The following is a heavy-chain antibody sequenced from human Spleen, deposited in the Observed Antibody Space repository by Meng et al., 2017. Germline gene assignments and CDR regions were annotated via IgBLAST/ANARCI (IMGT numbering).Heavy chain of an antibody. Sequence: EVQLLESGGGLLQPGGSLSLSCAASGFTFSNNAMGWVRQAPEKGLDWVSTISRSGTTTYYADSVKGRFTISRDISKNTLYLQMNSLRADDTAVYYCVKEGQLGYFDSWGHGTLVTVSS. CDR2: ISRSGTTT. V-gene: IGHV3-23*01. D-gene: IGHD1-1*01. CDR1: GFTFSNNA. J-gene: IGHJ4*01. CDR3: VKEGQLGYFDS.